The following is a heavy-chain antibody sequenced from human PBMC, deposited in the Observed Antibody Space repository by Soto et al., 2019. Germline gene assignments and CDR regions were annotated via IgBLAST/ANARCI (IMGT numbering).Heavy chain of an antibody. D-gene: IGHD2-2*01. CDR2: IYYSGST. V-gene: IGHV4-59*08. CDR3: ARGIVVVPAAHNWFDP. CDR1: GGSISSYY. J-gene: IGHJ5*02. Sequence: SETLSLTCTVSGGSISSYYWSWIRQPPGKGLEWIGYIYYSGSTNYNPSLKSRVTISVDTSKNQFSLKLSSVTAADTAVYYCARGIVVVPAAHNWFDPWGQGTLVTVS.